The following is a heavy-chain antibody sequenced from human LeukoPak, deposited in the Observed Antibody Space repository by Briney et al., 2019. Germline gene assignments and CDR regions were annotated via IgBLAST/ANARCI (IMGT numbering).Heavy chain of an antibody. V-gene: IGHV4-59*01. CDR3: ARGPGAPFDY. CDR1: GGSISIYY. Sequence: SETPSLTCSVSGGSISIYYWSWIRQPPGKGLEWIGYIYYIGSTNYNPSLKSRVTISVDTSKNQFSLKLSSVTAADTAVYYCARGPGAPFDYWGQGTLVTVSS. CDR2: IYYIGST. D-gene: IGHD4-17*01. J-gene: IGHJ4*02.